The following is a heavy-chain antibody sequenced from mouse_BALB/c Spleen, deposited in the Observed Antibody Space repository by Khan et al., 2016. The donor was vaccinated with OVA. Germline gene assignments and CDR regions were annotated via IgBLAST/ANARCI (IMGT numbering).Heavy chain of an antibody. J-gene: IGHJ4*01. D-gene: IGHD2-10*01. CDR1: GHTFTNYG. Sequence: QIQLVQSGPELKKPGETVKISCKASGHTFTNYGMNWVKQPPGKGLKWMGWINTYTGEPTYADDFNGRFVFSLETSASTAYLQINNLKNEDTATYFWARPPYFSYAMDNWGQGTSVTVSS. V-gene: IGHV9-3-1*01. CDR2: INTYTGEP. CDR3: ARPPYFSYAMDN.